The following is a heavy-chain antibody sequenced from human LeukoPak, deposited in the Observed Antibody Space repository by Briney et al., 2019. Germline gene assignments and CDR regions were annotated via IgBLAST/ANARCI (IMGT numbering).Heavy chain of an antibody. Sequence: SETLSLTCTVSGGSISSGSYYWSWIRQPAGKGLEWIGRIYTGGSTNYNPSLKSRVTISVDTSKNQFSLKLSSVTAADTAVYYCARDPYCSSTSCWNYFDYWGQGTLVTVSS. CDR2: IYTGGST. D-gene: IGHD2-2*01. CDR3: ARDPYCSSTSCWNYFDY. CDR1: GGSISSGSYY. V-gene: IGHV4-61*02. J-gene: IGHJ4*02.